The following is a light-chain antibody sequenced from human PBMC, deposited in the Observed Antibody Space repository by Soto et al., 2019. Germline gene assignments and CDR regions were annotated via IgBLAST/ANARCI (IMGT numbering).Light chain of an antibody. CDR3: QQSNSIPRT. CDR2: AAS. Sequence: DIQMTQSPSSLSASVGDRVTITCRASQSISSFLNWYQQKPGKAPKLLIYAASSLQSGVPSRFSGSGSGTYFTLTISSLQPEDFATYYCQQSNSIPRTFGQGTKLEIK. J-gene: IGKJ2*02. CDR1: QSISSF. V-gene: IGKV1-39*01.